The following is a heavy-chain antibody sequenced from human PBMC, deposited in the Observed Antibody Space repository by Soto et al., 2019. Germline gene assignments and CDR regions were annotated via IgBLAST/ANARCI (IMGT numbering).Heavy chain of an antibody. CDR2: IPYDGSNK. CDR1: GFTFSSYG. Sequence: GGSLRLSCAASGFTFSSYGMHWVRQAPGKGLEWVAVIPYDGSNKYHADSVKGRFTISRDNSRNTLYLEMNSLRADDTAVYFCARGTYRWIQLRFDYWGQGTLVTVSS. D-gene: IGHD5-18*01. V-gene: IGHV3-30*03. J-gene: IGHJ4*02. CDR3: ARGTYRWIQLRFDY.